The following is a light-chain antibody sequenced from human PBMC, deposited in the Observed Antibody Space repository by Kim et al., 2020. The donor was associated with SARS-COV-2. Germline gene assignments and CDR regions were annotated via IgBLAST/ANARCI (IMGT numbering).Light chain of an antibody. CDR2: DVY. CDR1: SSDVGCDGL. J-gene: IGLJ3*02. CDR3: CSYAGSFSWV. V-gene: IGLV2-11*01. Sequence: GPSVHIACSGTSSDVGCDGLVSWDQQFPGKAPKLIIYDVYNRPSAVPDRFSGSKSGNTASLTIYGLQTEDEADYYCCSYAGSFSWVFGGGPQLTV.